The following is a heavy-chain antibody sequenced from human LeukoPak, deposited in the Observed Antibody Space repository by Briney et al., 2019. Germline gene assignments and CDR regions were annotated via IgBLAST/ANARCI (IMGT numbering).Heavy chain of an antibody. Sequence: GGSLRLSCAAPGLTFSSYGIHWVRQAPGKGLEWVAFIQDDGSNKYYADSVKGRFTISRDNSKNTLYLQMNSLRAEDTAVYYCANQLEWLLYMDVWGKGTTVTVS. CDR3: ANQLEWLLYMDV. V-gene: IGHV3-30*02. CDR2: IQDDGSNK. J-gene: IGHJ6*03. D-gene: IGHD3-3*01. CDR1: GLTFSSYG.